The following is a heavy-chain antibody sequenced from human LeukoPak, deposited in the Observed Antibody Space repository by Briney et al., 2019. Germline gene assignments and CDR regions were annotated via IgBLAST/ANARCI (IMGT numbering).Heavy chain of an antibody. CDR3: AREYQGP. CDR1: GFIFSSCG. CDR2: IYSGGST. V-gene: IGHV3-66*02. J-gene: IGHJ5*02. Sequence: GGSLRLSCAASGFIFSSCGMHWVRQAPGKGLEWVSVIYSGGSTYHADSVKGRFTISRDNSKNTLYLQMNSLRAEDTAVYYCAREYQGPWGQGTLVTVSS. D-gene: IGHD2-2*01.